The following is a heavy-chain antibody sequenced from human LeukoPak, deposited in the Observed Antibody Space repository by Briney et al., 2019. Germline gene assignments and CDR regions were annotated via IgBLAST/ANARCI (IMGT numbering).Heavy chain of an antibody. V-gene: IGHV4-59*11. CDR2: ISYSGST. J-gene: IGHJ3*02. Sequence: SETLSLTCTVSGGSMSSRYWSWIRQPPGKGLEWIGYISYSGSTNYNPSLKSRVTISVDTSKNQFSLKLSSVPAADTAVYYCARDRSDPKGPLFVIWGKGTRFT. CDR3: ARDRSDPKGPLFVI. CDR1: GGSMSSRY.